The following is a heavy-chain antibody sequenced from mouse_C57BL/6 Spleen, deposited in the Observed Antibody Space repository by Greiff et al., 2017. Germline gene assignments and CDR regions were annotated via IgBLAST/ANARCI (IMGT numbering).Heavy chain of an antibody. Sequence: QVQLQQPGAELVKPGASVKLSCKASGYTFTSYWMHWVKQRPGRGLEWIGRIDPNSGGTKYNEKFKSKATLTVDKPSSTAYMQLSSLTSEDSAVYYCARYYYGSSYPLYAMDDWGQGTSVTVSS. V-gene: IGHV1-72*01. CDR1: GYTFTSYW. J-gene: IGHJ4*01. CDR2: IDPNSGGT. D-gene: IGHD1-1*01. CDR3: ARYYYGSSYPLYAMDD.